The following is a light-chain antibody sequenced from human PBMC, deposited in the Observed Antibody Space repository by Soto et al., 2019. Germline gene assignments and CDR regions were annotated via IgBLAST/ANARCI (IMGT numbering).Light chain of an antibody. CDR3: QHYTLYSAS. CDR2: DAF. Sequence: DIHMTQSPSTLSASVGDRVTISCRASQNIFTYLAWYQQKPGKAPKLLIFDAFPLQSWVLLRFSASGSGTEFTLTICSLQPDDFGPSYCQHYTLYSASFGPGTKV. J-gene: IGKJ1*01. V-gene: IGKV1-5*01. CDR1: QNIFTY.